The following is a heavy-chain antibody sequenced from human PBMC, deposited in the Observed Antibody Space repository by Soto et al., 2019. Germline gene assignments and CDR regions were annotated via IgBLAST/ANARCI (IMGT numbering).Heavy chain of an antibody. J-gene: IGHJ2*01. CDR1: GFTFSSYE. CDR2: ISSSGSTI. V-gene: IGHV3-48*03. Sequence: GGSLRLSCAASGFTFSSYEMNWVRQAPGKGLEWVSYISSSGSTIYYADSVKGRFTISRDNAKNSLYLQMNSLRAEDTAVYYCARDRGYSYDWYFDLWGRGTLVTVSS. D-gene: IGHD5-18*01. CDR3: ARDRGYSYDWYFDL.